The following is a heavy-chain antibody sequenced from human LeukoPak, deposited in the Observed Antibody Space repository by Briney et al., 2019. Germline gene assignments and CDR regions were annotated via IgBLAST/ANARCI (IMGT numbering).Heavy chain of an antibody. CDR3: ARGDGLDV. Sequence: GSLLLSCVASGFPFSSYWMTWVRQAPGKGLEWVASINHNGNVNYYVDSVKGRFTISRDNAKNSLYLQMSNLRAEDTAVYFCARGDGLDVWGQGATVTVSS. CDR2: INHNGNVN. J-gene: IGHJ6*02. CDR1: GFPFSSYW. V-gene: IGHV3-7*03. D-gene: IGHD3-16*01.